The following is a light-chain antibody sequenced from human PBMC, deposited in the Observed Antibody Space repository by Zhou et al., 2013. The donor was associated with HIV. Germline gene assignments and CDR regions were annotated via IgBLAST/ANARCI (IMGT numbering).Light chain of an antibody. Sequence: DIQMTQSPSTLSASVGDRVIITCRASQSISDWLAWYQQKPGKAPKLLISAASTLQGGVPSRFSGSVSGTEFTLTISCLQSDDFATYYCQQLYSYPNTFGGGTKVEIK. CDR1: QSISDW. CDR3: QQLYSYPNT. V-gene: IGKV1-5*01. J-gene: IGKJ4*01. CDR2: AAS.